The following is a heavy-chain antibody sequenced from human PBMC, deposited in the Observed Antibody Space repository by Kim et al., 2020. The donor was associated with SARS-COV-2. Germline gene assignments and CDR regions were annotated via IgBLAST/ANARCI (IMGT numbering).Heavy chain of an antibody. J-gene: IGHJ4*02. CDR1: GFTFSSYW. CDR3: ARVGSVCTNGVCYAQPPPFDY. CDR2: IKQDGSEK. V-gene: IGHV3-7*01. D-gene: IGHD2-8*01. Sequence: GGSLRLSCAASGFTFSSYWMSWVRQAPGKGLEWVANIKQDGSEKYYVDSVKGRFTISRDNAKNSLYLQMNSLRAEDTAVYYCARVGSVCTNGVCYAQPPPFDYWGQGTLVTVSS.